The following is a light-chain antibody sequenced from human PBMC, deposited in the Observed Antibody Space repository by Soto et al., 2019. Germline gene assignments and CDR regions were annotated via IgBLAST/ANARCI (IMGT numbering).Light chain of an antibody. CDR3: QQYYRTPA. CDR1: QSVLYSSNNKNY. J-gene: IGKJ4*01. V-gene: IGKV4-1*01. CDR2: WAS. Sequence: DIVMTQSPDSLAVSLGERATINCKSSQSVLYSSNNKNYLAWYQQKPGQPPKLLIYWASTRESGVPDRFSGSGSGTDFTLTISRLQAEDVAVYYCQQYYRTPAFGGGAKVESK.